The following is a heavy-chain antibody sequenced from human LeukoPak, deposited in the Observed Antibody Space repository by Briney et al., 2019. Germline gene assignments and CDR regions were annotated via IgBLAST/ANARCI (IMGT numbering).Heavy chain of an antibody. CDR1: GYSISSGYY. J-gene: IGHJ4*02. CDR2: IYHSGST. Sequence: PSETLSLTCTVSGYSISSGYYWGWIRQPPGKGLEWIGSIYHSGSTYYNPSLKSRVTISVDTSKNQFSLKLSSVTAADTAVYYCARGHIAARQIDYWGQGTLVTVSS. V-gene: IGHV4-38-2*02. CDR3: ARGHIAARQIDY. D-gene: IGHD6-6*01.